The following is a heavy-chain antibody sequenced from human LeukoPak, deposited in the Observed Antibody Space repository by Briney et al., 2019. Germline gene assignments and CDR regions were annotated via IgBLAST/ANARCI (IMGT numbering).Heavy chain of an antibody. Sequence: PSETLSLTCAVYGGSFSGYYWSWIRQPPGKGLEWIGEINHSGSTNYNPSLKSRVTISVDTSKNQFSLKLSSVTAADTAVYYCARTRLVFPDYWGQGTLVTVSS. D-gene: IGHD6-6*01. CDR2: INHSGST. CDR1: GGSFSGYY. CDR3: ARTRLVFPDY. J-gene: IGHJ4*02. V-gene: IGHV4-34*01.